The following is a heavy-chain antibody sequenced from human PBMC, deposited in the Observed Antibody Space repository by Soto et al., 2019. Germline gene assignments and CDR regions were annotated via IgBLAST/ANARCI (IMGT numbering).Heavy chain of an antibody. CDR1: GFTFSSYG. CDR3: AREKGSSGLAY. V-gene: IGHV3-33*01. CDR2: IWYDGSNK. Sequence: QVQLVESGGGVVQPGRSLRLSCAASGFTFSSYGMHWVRQAPGKGLEWVAVIWYDGSNKYYADSVKGRFTISRDNSKNTLYLQMTSLRAEDTAVYYCAREKGSSGLAYWGQGTLVTVSS. J-gene: IGHJ4*02. D-gene: IGHD6-19*01.